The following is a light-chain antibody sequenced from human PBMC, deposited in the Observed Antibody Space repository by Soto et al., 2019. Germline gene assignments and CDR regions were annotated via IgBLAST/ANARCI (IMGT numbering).Light chain of an antibody. CDR2: GAS. V-gene: IGKV3-11*01. CDR3: QQRNVWPPIT. CDR1: QSVSSY. Sequence: EIVLTQSPGTLSLCPGERATLSCRASQSVSSYFAWSQRKPGQAPRLLIYGASNRATGIPPRFSGSGSGTDFTLTINSLEPGDFAVYYCQQRNVWPPITFGQGTRLEIK. J-gene: IGKJ5*01.